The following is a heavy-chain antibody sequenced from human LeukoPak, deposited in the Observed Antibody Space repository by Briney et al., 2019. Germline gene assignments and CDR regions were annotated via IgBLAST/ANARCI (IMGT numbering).Heavy chain of an antibody. Sequence: PGGSLRLSCAASGFTFSSYAMSWVRQAPGKGLEWVSAISISGGSTYYADSVKGRFTISRDNSKNTLYLQMKSLRAEDTAVYYCAKSAGDWHAYFDYWGQGTLVTVSS. CDR1: GFTFSSYA. D-gene: IGHD2-21*02. CDR3: AKSAGDWHAYFDY. J-gene: IGHJ4*02. CDR2: ISISGGST. V-gene: IGHV3-23*01.